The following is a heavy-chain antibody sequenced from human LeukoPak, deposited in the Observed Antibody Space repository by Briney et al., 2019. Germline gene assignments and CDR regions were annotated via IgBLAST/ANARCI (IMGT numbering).Heavy chain of an antibody. Sequence: PSETLSLTCTVSDDSISRSSYHWGWIRQPPGKGLEWIGSIYYTGTTYYNPSLESRVAIFVDTSQNQFSLRMTSVNAADTAVYYCARVTGYTIEDYFDYWGQGTLVTVSS. CDR3: ARVTGYTIEDYFDY. V-gene: IGHV4-39*07. D-gene: IGHD3-9*01. CDR1: DDSISRSSYH. CDR2: IYYTGTT. J-gene: IGHJ4*02.